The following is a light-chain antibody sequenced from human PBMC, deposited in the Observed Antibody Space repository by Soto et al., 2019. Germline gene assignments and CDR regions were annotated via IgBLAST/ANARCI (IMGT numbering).Light chain of an antibody. Sequence: DVVMTQSPLSLPVTLGQPASISCTSSRSLLFRGNNTYLTWFQQRPGQSPRRLIYYVSVRDSGVPDRFSGTGSDTDFTLTISRVEAEDVGLYFCMQGTHWPFTFGQGTRLEIK. J-gene: IGKJ2*01. CDR2: YVS. V-gene: IGKV2-30*01. CDR1: RSLLFRGNNTY. CDR3: MQGTHWPFT.